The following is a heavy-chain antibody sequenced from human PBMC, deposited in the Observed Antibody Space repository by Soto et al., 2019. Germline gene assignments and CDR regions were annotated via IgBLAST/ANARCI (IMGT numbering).Heavy chain of an antibody. CDR3: VKRMDIVVVTYWDCFDY. CDR1: GLRFSISA. V-gene: IGHV3-23*01. Sequence: AGCIRLASAACGLRFSISAMGLVCQTPGKGLEWVSAISGSGGSTYYADCVKGRLTISRDNSKNTLYLQMNSVRAEDTAVYYSVKRMDIVVVTYWDCFDYWGQATLGSRSS. CDR2: ISGSGGST. D-gene: IGHD2-2*03. J-gene: IGHJ4*02.